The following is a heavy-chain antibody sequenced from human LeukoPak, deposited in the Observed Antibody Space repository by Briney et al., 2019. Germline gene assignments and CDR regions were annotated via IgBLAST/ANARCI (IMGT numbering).Heavy chain of an antibody. Sequence: GESLKISCRGSGYSFTTYWIGWVRQMPGKGLEWMGIIYPGDSDTRYSPSFQGQVTISVDKSISTAYLKWSSLQASDTAMYYCARRQGCSSTSCPPDYWGQGTLVTVSA. CDR2: IYPGDSDT. CDR1: GYSFTTYW. D-gene: IGHD2-2*01. J-gene: IGHJ4*02. V-gene: IGHV5-51*01. CDR3: ARRQGCSSTSCPPDY.